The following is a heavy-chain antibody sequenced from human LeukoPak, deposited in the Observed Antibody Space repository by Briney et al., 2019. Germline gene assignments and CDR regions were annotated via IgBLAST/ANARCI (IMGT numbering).Heavy chain of an antibody. J-gene: IGHJ4*02. D-gene: IGHD3-9*01. CDR1: GYTFTSYA. CDR3: ARGSPRYFDWLRLTANLPDY. V-gene: IGHV7-4-1*02. Sequence: ASVKVSCKASGYTFTSYAMNWVRQAPGQGLEWMGWINTNTGNPTYAQGFTGRFVFSLDTSVSTAYLQISSLRAEDTAVYYCARGSPRYFDWLRLTANLPDYWGQGTLVTVSS. CDR2: INTNTGNP.